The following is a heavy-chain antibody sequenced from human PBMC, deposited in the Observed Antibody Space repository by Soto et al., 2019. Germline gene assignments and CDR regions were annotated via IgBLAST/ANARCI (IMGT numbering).Heavy chain of an antibody. J-gene: IGHJ6*02. D-gene: IGHD6-13*01. CDR3: AAFGAQQLVPLGKDYYYGMDV. Sequence: SVKVSCKASGFTFTSSAVQWVRQARGQRLEWIGWIVVGSGNTNYAQKFQERVTITRDMSTSTAYMELSSLRSEDTAVYYCAAFGAQQLVPLGKDYYYGMDVWGQGTTVTVSS. V-gene: IGHV1-58*01. CDR1: GFTFTSSA. CDR2: IVVGSGNT.